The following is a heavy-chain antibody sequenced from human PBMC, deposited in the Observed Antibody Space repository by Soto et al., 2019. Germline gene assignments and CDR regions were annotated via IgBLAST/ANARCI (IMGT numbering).Heavy chain of an antibody. V-gene: IGHV6-1*01. J-gene: IGHJ5*02. D-gene: IGHD5-12*01. CDR3: AKGDNLGPKTGYAFDP. CDR2: TYFRSKWYN. Sequence: TRSRSCAISGDSVSSNTASWNCIRQSPSRGLEWLGRTYFRSKWYNDYAVSVKSRIIINPDTSNNQFSLQLNSVTPEDTAVYFCAKGDNLGPKTGYAFDPWGQGIMVTVSS. CDR1: GDSVSSNTAS.